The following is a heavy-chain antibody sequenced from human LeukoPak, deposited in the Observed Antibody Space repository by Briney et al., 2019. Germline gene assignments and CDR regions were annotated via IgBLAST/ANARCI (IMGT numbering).Heavy chain of an antibody. V-gene: IGHV1-8*03. CDR1: GGTFSSYA. CDR3: ARGVGYCSGGSCYGWFDP. CDR2: MNPNSGNT. D-gene: IGHD2-15*01. J-gene: IGHJ5*02. Sequence: ASVKVSCKASGGTFSSYAISWVRQATGQGLEWMGWMNPNSGNTGYAQKFQGRVTITRNTSISTAYMELSSLRSEDTAAYYCARGVGYCSGGSCYGWFDPWGQGTLVTVSS.